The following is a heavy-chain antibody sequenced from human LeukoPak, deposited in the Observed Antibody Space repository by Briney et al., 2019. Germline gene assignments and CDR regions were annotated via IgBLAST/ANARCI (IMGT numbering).Heavy chain of an antibody. J-gene: IGHJ4*02. Sequence: SQTLSLTCTVSGGSISSGSYYWSWIRQPAGKGLEWIGYIYYSGSTNYNPALKSRVTISLDRSKYQFSLKLSSVTAADTAVYYCARAYAVPGATPPDYWGQETLVTVSS. V-gene: IGHV4-61*10. CDR2: IYYSGST. CDR3: ARAYAVPGATPPDY. D-gene: IGHD1-26*01. CDR1: GGSISSGSYY.